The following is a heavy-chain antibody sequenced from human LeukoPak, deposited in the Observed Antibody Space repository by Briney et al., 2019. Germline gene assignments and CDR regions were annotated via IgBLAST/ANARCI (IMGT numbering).Heavy chain of an antibody. Sequence: GGSLRLSCSASGFTFSSYSVNWVRQATGKGLEWVSFISSSSSYIYQADSVKGRFTISRDNAKNSLYLQMNSLRAEDTAVYYCARARMATGYSTDAFDIWDQGTMVTVSS. CDR2: ISSSSSYI. D-gene: IGHD5-24*01. CDR1: GFTFSSYS. V-gene: IGHV3-21*01. J-gene: IGHJ3*02. CDR3: ARARMATGYSTDAFDI.